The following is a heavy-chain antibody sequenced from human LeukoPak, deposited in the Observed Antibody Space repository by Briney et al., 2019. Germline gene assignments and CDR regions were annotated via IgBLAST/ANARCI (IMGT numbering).Heavy chain of an antibody. CDR3: AARPGGYATFDI. J-gene: IGHJ3*02. Sequence: ASVKVSCKASGYTFTSFDINWVRQAPGQGLEWMGWMDPNRGNTGYAQKFQGRVTMARSTSVSTAYMELSSLTSEDTAVYYCAARPGGYATFDIWGQGTMVTVSS. CDR2: MDPNRGNT. D-gene: IGHD3-16*01. V-gene: IGHV1-8*02. CDR1: GYTFTSFD.